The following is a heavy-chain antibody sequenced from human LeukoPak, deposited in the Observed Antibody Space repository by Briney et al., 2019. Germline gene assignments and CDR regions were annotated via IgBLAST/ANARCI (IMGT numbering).Heavy chain of an antibody. Sequence: GGSLRLSCAASGFTFSSYALAWVRQAPGKGLEWVAAVTSRGVGTHYADSVKGRFTISRDNSKNTIYLQMNSLRAEDAAIYYCGSDPNGDYVRALGYWGRGTLVTVSS. CDR1: GFTFSSYA. V-gene: IGHV3-23*01. CDR2: VTSRGVGT. CDR3: GSDPNGDYVRALGY. D-gene: IGHD4-17*01. J-gene: IGHJ4*01.